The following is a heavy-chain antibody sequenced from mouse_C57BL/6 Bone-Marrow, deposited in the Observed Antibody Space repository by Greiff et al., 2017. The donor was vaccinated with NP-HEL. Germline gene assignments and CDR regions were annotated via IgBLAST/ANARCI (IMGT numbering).Heavy chain of an antibody. D-gene: IGHD5-2*01. V-gene: IGHV3-6*01. Sequence: DVKLQESGPGLVKPSQSLSLTCSVTGYSITSGYYWNWIRQFPGNKLEWMGYISYDGSNNYNPSLKNRISITRDTSKNQFFLKLNSVTTEDTATYYCARGNTRVFAYWGQGTLVTVSA. CDR2: ISYDGSN. CDR1: GYSITSGYY. CDR3: ARGNTRVFAY. J-gene: IGHJ3*01.